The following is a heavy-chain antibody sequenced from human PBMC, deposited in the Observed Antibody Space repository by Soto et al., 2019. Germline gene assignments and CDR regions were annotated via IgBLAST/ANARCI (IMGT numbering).Heavy chain of an antibody. CDR3: ARTDCSSTSCYNYYYYGMDV. V-gene: IGHV1-3*01. CDR1: GYSFTNYG. J-gene: IGHJ6*02. Sequence: ASVKVSCKTSGYSFTNYGLHCVLQSPVQRLDWMGWINPGNGDTKYSQKFQGRVTITRDTSATTAYMELSSLRSEDSAVFYCARTDCSSTSCYNYYYYGMDVWGQGTTVTVSS. D-gene: IGHD2-2*01. CDR2: INPGNGDT.